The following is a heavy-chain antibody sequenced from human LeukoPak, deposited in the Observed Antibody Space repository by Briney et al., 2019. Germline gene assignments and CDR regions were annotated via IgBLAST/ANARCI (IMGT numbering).Heavy chain of an antibody. CDR2: ISGSGGRT. CDR3: AKSPNYYDSSSLDY. CDR1: GFTFSSYA. J-gene: IGHJ4*02. Sequence: GGSLRLSCAASGFTFSSYAMSWVRQAPGKGLEWVSGISGSGGRTDYADSVKGRFIISRDNSKNTLYLQMNSLRAEDTAVYYCAKSPNYYDSSSLDYWGQGTLVTVSS. D-gene: IGHD3-22*01. V-gene: IGHV3-23*01.